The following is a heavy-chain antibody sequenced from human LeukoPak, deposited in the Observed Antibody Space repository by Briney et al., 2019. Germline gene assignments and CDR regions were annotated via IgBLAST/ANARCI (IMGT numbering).Heavy chain of an antibody. V-gene: IGHV4-59*08. CDR2: IYYSGST. CDR3: ARPSPYYYDSSGYYSGYAFDI. D-gene: IGHD3-22*01. J-gene: IGHJ3*02. CDR1: GGSISSYY. Sequence: SETLSLTCTVSGGSISSYYWSWIRQPPGKGLEWIGYIYYSGSTNYNPSLKSRATTSVDTSKNQFSLKLSSVTAADTAVYYCARPSPYYYDSSGYYSGYAFDIWGQGTMVTVSS.